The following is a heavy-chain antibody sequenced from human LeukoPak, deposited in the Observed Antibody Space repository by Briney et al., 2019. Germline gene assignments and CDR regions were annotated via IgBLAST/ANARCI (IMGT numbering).Heavy chain of an antibody. CDR3: ARRIGSSLRIDI. V-gene: IGHV1-69*01. D-gene: IGHD6-13*01. Sequence: SVKVSCKASGGTFSSYAISWVRQAPGQGLEWMGGIIPIFGTANYAQEFQGRVTITADESTSTAYMELSSLRSEDTAVYYCARRIGSSLRIDIWGQGTMVTVSS. CDR1: GGTFSSYA. CDR2: IIPIFGTA. J-gene: IGHJ3*02.